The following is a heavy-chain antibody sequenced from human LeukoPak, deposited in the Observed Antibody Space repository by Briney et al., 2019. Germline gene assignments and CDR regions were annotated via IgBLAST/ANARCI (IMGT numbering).Heavy chain of an antibody. D-gene: IGHD3-22*01. CDR2: IKSKTDGGTT. J-gene: IGHJ4*02. CDR3: AARPLTYYYDSSGDLNY. V-gene: IGHV3-15*01. CDR1: GFTFSNAW. Sequence: GGSLRLSCAASGFTFSNAWMSWVRQAPGKGLEWVGRIKSKTDGGTTDYAAPVKGRFTISRDDSKNTLYLQMNSLKTEDTAVYYCAARPLTYYYDSSGDLNYWGQGTLVTVSS.